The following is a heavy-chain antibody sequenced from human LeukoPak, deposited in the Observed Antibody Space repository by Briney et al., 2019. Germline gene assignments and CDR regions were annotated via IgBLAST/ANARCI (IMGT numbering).Heavy chain of an antibody. CDR2: IDTSGRT. CDR3: ARHLEAPSGVADAFDI. D-gene: IGHD3-3*01. J-gene: IGHJ3*02. CDR1: GGSISSGEFY. V-gene: IGHV4-61*02. Sequence: SETLSLTCTVSGGSISSGEFYWSWIRQPAGKGLECIGRIDTSGRTNYNPSLKSRVTISVDTSKNQFSLKLSSVTAADTAVYYCARHLEAPSGVADAFDIWGQGTMVTVSS.